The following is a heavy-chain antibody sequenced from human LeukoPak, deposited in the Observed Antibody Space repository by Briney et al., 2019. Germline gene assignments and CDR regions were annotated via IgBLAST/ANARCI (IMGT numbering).Heavy chain of an antibody. CDR2: MSGDATST. D-gene: IGHD6-13*01. CDR1: GFAFSIYH. J-gene: IGHJ4*02. Sequence: PGGSLRLSCAASGFAFSIYHMNWVRQAPGKGLGWISTMSGDATSTYYAASVKGRFTISRDNSENTLYLQMNSLRAEDTAVYYCAKRTSGGSWYSSDYWGQGTLVTVSS. V-gene: IGHV3-23*01. CDR3: AKRTSGGSWYSSDY.